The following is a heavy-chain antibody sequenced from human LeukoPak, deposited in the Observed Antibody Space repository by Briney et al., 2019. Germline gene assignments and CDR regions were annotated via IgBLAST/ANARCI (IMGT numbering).Heavy chain of an antibody. Sequence: SETLSLTCTVSGDSTGSYYWNWIRQSPGKGLEWIGYIYYSGYTRYNPSLESRVNILVDTSKNQFSLKLSSVTAADTATYYCATLTEDDGSTGRGAYFLDFWGQGILVTVSS. CDR2: IYYSGYT. J-gene: IGHJ4*02. D-gene: IGHD3-10*01. CDR3: ATLTEDDGSTGRGAYFLDF. V-gene: IGHV4-59*01. CDR1: GDSTGSYY.